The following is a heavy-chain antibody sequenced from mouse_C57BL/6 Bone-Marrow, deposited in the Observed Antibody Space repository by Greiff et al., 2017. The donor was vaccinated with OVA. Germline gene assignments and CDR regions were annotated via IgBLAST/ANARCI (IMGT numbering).Heavy chain of an antibody. Sequence: VQLQQSGPELVKPGASVKISCKASGYTFTDYYMHWVKQSHGKSLEWIGDINPNNGGTSYNQKFKGKATLTVDKSSSTAYMELRSLTSEDSAVYYCARTDDYDGAWFADWGKGTLVTVSA. CDR2: INPNNGGT. CDR3: ARTDDYDGAWFAD. CDR1: GYTFTDYY. V-gene: IGHV1-26*01. D-gene: IGHD2-4*01. J-gene: IGHJ3*01.